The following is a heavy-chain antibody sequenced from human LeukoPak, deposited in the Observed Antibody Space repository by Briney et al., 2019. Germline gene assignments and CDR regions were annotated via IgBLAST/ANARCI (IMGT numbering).Heavy chain of an antibody. CDR2: ISAYNGNT. J-gene: IGHJ6*02. CDR1: GYTFTTYG. Sequence: ASVKVSCKASGYTFTTYGINWVRQAPGQGPEWTGWISAYNGNTNYVQNLQGRVTMTTDTSTSTAYMELRSLRSDDTAVYYCARLGLVRGVIRDYYFYAMDAWGQGTTVTVSS. CDR3: ARLGLVRGVIRDYYFYAMDA. V-gene: IGHV1-18*01. D-gene: IGHD3-10*01.